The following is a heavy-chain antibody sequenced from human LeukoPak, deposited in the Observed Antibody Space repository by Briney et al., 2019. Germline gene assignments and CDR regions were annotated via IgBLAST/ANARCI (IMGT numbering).Heavy chain of an antibody. J-gene: IGHJ6*03. D-gene: IGHD3-3*01. CDR2: INHSGST. CDR1: GGSFSGYY. CDR3: ARGQPYYDFWSGYLYYYYMDV. V-gene: IGHV4-34*01. Sequence: SETLSLTCAVYGGSFSGYYWSWIRQPPGKGLEWIGEINHSGSTNYNPSLKSRVTISVDTSKNQFSLKLSSVTAADTAVYYCARGQPYYDFWSGYLYYYYMDVWGKGTTVTVSS.